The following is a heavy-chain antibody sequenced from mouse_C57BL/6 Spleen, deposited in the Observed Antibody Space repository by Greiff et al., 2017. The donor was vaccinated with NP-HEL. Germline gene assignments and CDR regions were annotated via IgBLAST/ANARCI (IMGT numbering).Heavy chain of an antibody. J-gene: IGHJ4*01. CDR2: INPGSGGT. V-gene: IGHV1-54*01. Sequence: QVQLQQSGAELVRPGTSVKVSYKASGYAFTNYLIEWVKQRPGQGLEWIGVINPGSGGTNYNEKFKGKATLTADKSSSTAYMQLSSLTSEDSAVYFCARNRAAQAPYAMDYWGQGTSVTVSS. CDR1: GYAFTNYL. CDR3: ARNRAAQAPYAMDY. D-gene: IGHD3-2*02.